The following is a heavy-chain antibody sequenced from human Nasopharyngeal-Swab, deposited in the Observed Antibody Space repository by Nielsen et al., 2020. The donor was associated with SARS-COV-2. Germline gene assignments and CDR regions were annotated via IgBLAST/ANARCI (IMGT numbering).Heavy chain of an antibody. CDR2: ISRSGRT. CDR1: GGSFSGCY. Sequence: SETLSLTCAVYGGSFSGCYWSWIRQSPGKGLEWIGEISRSGRTNYNPSLNSRVTISLDTSKNQFSLKVTSVTAADTAVYYCARQGVPIRGWFKDYDRTAYEYWGQGTLVTVSS. D-gene: IGHD3-22*01. J-gene: IGHJ4*02. V-gene: IGHV4-34*01. CDR3: ARQGVPIRGWFKDYDRTAYEY.